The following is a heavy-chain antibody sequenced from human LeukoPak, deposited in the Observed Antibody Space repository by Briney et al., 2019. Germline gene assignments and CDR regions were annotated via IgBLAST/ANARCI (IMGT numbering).Heavy chain of an antibody. CDR1: GFTFSSYA. CDR2: ISGSGGGT. D-gene: IGHD3-22*01. Sequence: PGGSLRLSCAAPGFTFSSYAMNWVRQAPGKGLEWVSGISGSGGGTYYADSVKGRFTISRDNSKNTLYLQMNILRAEDTAVYYCAKERGDSSAYPPDYWGQGTLVTVSS. CDR3: AKERGDSSAYPPDY. J-gene: IGHJ4*02. V-gene: IGHV3-23*01.